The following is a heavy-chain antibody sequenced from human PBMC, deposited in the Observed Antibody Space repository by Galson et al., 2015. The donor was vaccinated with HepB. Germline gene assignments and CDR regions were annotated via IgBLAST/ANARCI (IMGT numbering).Heavy chain of an antibody. Sequence: SEPLSLTCAVYGGSFSGHYWSWIRQPPGKGLEWIGEINHSGSTKYNPSLKSRVTISVDTSKNQFSLKLSSVTAADTAVYYCARERAIEVRGLDVWGQGTTVTVSS. CDR2: INHSGST. V-gene: IGHV4-34*01. CDR3: ARERAIEVRGLDV. D-gene: IGHD2-2*01. CDR1: GGSFSGHY. J-gene: IGHJ6*02.